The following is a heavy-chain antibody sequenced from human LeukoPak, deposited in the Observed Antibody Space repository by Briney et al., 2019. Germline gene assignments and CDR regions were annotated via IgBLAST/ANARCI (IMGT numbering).Heavy chain of an antibody. D-gene: IGHD5-24*01. Sequence: PSETLSLTCAVYGGSFSGYYWSWIRQPPGKGLEWIGEINHSGSTNYNPSFKSRVTISVDTSKNQFSLKLSSVTAADTAVYYCARGWWLQDYWGQGTLVTVSS. CDR1: GGSFSGYY. CDR2: INHSGST. V-gene: IGHV4-34*01. CDR3: ARGWWLQDY. J-gene: IGHJ4*02.